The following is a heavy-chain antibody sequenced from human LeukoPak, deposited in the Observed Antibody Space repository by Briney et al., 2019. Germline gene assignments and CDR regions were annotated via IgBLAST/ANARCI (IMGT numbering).Heavy chain of an antibody. CDR3: AKDSVYSSSPWGH. D-gene: IGHD6-6*01. CDR2: ISSSAGNT. Sequence: PGGSLRLSCSASGFTFGSYAMSWVRQAAWKGLEWISTISSSAGNTYYAASVKGRFTISRDNSKNTLYLQMNSLRAEDTAVYYCAKDSVYSSSPWGHWGQGTLVTVSS. CDR1: GFTFGSYA. V-gene: IGHV3-23*01. J-gene: IGHJ4*02.